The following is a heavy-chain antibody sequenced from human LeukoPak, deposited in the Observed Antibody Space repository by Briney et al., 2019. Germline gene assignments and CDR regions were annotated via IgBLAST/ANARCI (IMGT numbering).Heavy chain of an antibody. CDR1: GGSIRSYY. CDR3: ARGQAALWFGEL. CDR2: ISTSGST. V-gene: IGHV4-4*07. D-gene: IGHD3-10*01. Sequence: SETLSLTCTISGGSIRSYYWSWIRQPAGKRLEWIGRISTSGSTNYNPSLKSRVTMSVDTSKNQFSLKLSSVTTADTAVYYCARGQAALWFGELWGQGTLVTVSS. J-gene: IGHJ4*02.